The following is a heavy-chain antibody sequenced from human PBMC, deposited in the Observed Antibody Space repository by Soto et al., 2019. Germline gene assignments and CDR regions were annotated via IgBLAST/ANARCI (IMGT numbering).Heavy chain of an antibody. Sequence: EVQLVESGGDLVKPGGSLSLSCAASGFTFSSYNMNWVRQAPGKGLELLSSISSSSTYIYYAHSVKGRFTISRDNARNSLYLQMNSRRAEDTAVYYWARGWLRDPWMPWGQGTLVNVSS. CDR2: ISSSSTYI. CDR1: GFTFSSYN. CDR3: ARGWLRDPWMP. D-gene: IGHD6-19*01. J-gene: IGHJ5*02. V-gene: IGHV3-21*01.